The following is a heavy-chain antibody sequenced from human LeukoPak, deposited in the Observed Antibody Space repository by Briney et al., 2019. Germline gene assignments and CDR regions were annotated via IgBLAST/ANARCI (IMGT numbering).Heavy chain of an antibody. CDR2: INPSGGST. CDR3: AREDYDDSGGWYFDL. V-gene: IGHV1-46*01. J-gene: IGHJ2*01. Sequence: ASVKVSCKASGYTFTNYYIHWVRQAPGQGLECMGIINPSGGSTSYAQKFQGRVTMTRDMSTSTVYMELSSVTAADTAVYYCAREDYDDSGGWYFDLWGRGTLVTVSS. D-gene: IGHD3-3*01. CDR1: GYTFTNYY.